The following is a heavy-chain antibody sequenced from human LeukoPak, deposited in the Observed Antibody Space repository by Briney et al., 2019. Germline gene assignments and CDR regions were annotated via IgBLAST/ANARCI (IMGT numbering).Heavy chain of an antibody. V-gene: IGHV3-48*01. CDR3: AKDYRPEERTPWFH. CDR2: ITSGSTTI. D-gene: IGHD3-10*01. J-gene: IGHJ4*02. Sequence: GGSLRLSCAASGFTFSSYSMAWVRQAPGKGLEWVSYITSGSTTIYYADSVKGRFTISRDNSKNTLYLQMNSLRAEDTAVYYCAKDYRPEERTPWFHWGQGTLVTVSS. CDR1: GFTFSSYS.